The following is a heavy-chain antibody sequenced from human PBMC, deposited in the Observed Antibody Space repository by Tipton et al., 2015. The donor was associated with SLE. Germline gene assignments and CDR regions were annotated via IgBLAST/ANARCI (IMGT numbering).Heavy chain of an antibody. CDR2: IYYSGST. CDR1: GGSISSSSYY. V-gene: IGHV4-39*07. CDR3: ARGYCSDGVCYGFGFFDY. J-gene: IGHJ4*02. D-gene: IGHD2-8*01. Sequence: GLVKPSETLSLTCTVSGGSISSSSYYWGWIRQPPGKGLEWIGSIYYSGSTYYNPSLKSRVTISVDTSKNQFSLKLSSVTAADTAVYFCARGYCSDGVCYGFGFFDYWGQGNLVTVSS.